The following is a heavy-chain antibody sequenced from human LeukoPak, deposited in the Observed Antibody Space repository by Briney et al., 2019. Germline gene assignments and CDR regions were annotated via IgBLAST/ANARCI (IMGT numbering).Heavy chain of an antibody. CDR2: IIPIFGTA. D-gene: IGHD3-10*01. J-gene: IGHJ5*02. CDR3: AREQDITMVRGVITNWFDP. V-gene: IGHV1-69*13. Sequence: GASVKVSCKASGGTFSSHAISWVRQAPGQGLEWMGGIIPIFGTADYAQKFQGRVTITADESTSTAYMELSSLRSEDTAVYYCAREQDITMVRGVITNWFDPWGQGTLVTVSS. CDR1: GGTFSSHA.